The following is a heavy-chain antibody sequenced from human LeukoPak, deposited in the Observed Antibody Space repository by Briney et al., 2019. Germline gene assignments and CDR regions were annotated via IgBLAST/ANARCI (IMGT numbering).Heavy chain of an antibody. D-gene: IGHD6-19*01. CDR3: ARDRTRTGYSSGWYHDY. Sequence: ASVKVSCQASGYTFTGYYMHWVRQAPGQGLEWMGWINPNSGGTNYAQKFQGRVTMTRDTSISTAYMALSRLRSDDTGVYYCARDRTRTGYSSGWYHDYWGQGTLVTVSS. V-gene: IGHV1-2*02. J-gene: IGHJ4*02. CDR2: INPNSGGT. CDR1: GYTFTGYY.